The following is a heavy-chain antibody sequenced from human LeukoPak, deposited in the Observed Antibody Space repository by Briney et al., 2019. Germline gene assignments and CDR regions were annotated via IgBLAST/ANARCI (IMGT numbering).Heavy chain of an antibody. Sequence: ASVKVSCKASGYTFTDYYIHWVRQAPGQGLEWMGWINPNSGGTHYAQKLQGRVTMTTDTSTSTAYMELRSLRSDDTAVYYCARDPLEYYDILTGYLGGESWFDPWGQGTLVTVSS. D-gene: IGHD3-9*01. J-gene: IGHJ5*02. CDR2: INPNSGGT. V-gene: IGHV1-2*02. CDR3: ARDPLEYYDILTGYLGGESWFDP. CDR1: GYTFTDYY.